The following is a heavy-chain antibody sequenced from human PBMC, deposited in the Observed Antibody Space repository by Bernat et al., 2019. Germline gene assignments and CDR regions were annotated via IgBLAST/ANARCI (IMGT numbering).Heavy chain of an antibody. CDR1: GFTFSSYS. CDR3: ARDLYTMVQGVISP. V-gene: IGHV3-21*01. Sequence: EVQLVESGGGLVKPGGSLRLSCAASGFTFSSYSMNWVRQAPGKGLEWVSSISSSSSYISYAESVKGRFTISRDNAKNSLYLQMNSLRAEDTAVYYCARDLYTMVQGVISPWGQGTLVTVSS. D-gene: IGHD3-10*01. CDR2: ISSSSSYI. J-gene: IGHJ5*02.